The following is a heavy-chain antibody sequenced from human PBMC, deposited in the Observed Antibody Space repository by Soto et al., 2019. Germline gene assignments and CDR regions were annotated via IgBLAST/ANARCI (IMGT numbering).Heavy chain of an antibody. CDR1: GGSVSSGSYY. CDR2: IYYSGST. CDR3: ARHNTYYYDSSGYYDQDY. V-gene: IGHV4-61*01. J-gene: IGHJ4*02. D-gene: IGHD3-22*01. Sequence: SETLSLTCTVSGGSVSSGSYYWSWIRQPPGKGLEWIGYIYYSGSTNYNPSLKSRVTISVDTSKNQFSLKLSSVTAADTAVYYCARHNTYYYDSSGYYDQDYWGQGTLVTSPQ.